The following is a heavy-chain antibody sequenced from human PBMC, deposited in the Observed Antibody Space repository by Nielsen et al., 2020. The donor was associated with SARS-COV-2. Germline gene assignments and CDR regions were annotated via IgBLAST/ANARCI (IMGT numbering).Heavy chain of an antibody. Sequence: GESLKISCEASGFTFSGHWMHWVRQAPGKGLLWVSRIKSDGSSTNYADSVKGRFTISRDNAKNSLYLQMNSLRAEDTAVYYCARGPADYDFWSGYWFDYWGQGTLVTVSS. CDR1: GFTFSGHW. V-gene: IGHV3-74*01. CDR3: ARGPADYDFWSGYWFDY. D-gene: IGHD3-3*01. CDR2: IKSDGSST. J-gene: IGHJ4*02.